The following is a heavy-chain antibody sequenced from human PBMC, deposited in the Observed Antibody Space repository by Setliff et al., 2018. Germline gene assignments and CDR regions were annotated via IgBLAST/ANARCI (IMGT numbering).Heavy chain of an antibody. D-gene: IGHD1-26*01. CDR3: ARDPPWELRYFDL. CDR1: GYTFSSYA. V-gene: IGHV3-21*01. Sequence: GGSLRLSCVASGYTFSSYAIHWVRQAPGKGLEWVSSISSSSSYIYYTDSVKGRFAISRDNAKNSLYLQMNSLRAEDTAVYYCARDPPWELRYFDLWGRGTLVTVSS. CDR2: ISSSSSYI. J-gene: IGHJ2*01.